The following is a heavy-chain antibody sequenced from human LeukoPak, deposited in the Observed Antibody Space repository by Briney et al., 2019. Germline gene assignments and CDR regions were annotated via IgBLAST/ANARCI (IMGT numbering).Heavy chain of an antibody. D-gene: IGHD1-1*01. CDR2: INSDGSST. CDR3: ARGQLEWENYYYGMDV. CDR1: GFTFSSYW. Sequence: GGSLRLPCAASGFTFSSYWMHWVRQAPGKGLVWVSRINSDGSSTSYADSVKGRFTISRDNAKNTLYLQMNSLRAEDTAVYYCARGQLEWENYYYGMDVWGQGTTVTVSS. V-gene: IGHV3-74*01. J-gene: IGHJ6*02.